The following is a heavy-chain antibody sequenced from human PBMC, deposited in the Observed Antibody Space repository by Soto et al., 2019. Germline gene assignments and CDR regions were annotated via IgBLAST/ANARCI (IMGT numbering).Heavy chain of an antibody. CDR1: GYTFTNYA. CDR2: INAGNGNR. J-gene: IGHJ4*02. V-gene: IGHV1-3*05. CDR3: ARDILFDY. D-gene: IGHD2-15*01. Sequence: QVPLVQSGAEEKKPGASVKVSCKASGYTFTNYAIHWVRQAPGQRLEWMGWINAGNGNRKYSQKFQGRVTITRDTSASTAYMELSSLRSEDTAVYYCARDILFDYWGQGTLVTVSS.